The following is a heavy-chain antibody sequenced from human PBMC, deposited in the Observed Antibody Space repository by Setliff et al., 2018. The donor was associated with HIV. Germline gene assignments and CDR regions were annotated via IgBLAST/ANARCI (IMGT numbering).Heavy chain of an antibody. V-gene: IGHV1-3*01. D-gene: IGHD4-17*01. Sequence: ASVKVSCKASGYTFTDYAMHWVRQAPGQRLEWMGWLNAGNGNTKYSQKFQGRVTITRDTSASTASMELSSLRSEDTAVYYCAKARVDGDYYYYYDRDVWGKGTTVTVSS. CDR3: AKARVDGDYYYYYDRDV. CDR1: GYTFTDYA. J-gene: IGHJ6*03. CDR2: LNAGNGNT.